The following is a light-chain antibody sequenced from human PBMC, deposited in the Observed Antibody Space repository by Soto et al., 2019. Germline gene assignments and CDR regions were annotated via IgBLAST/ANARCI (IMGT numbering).Light chain of an antibody. J-gene: IGKJ2*01. CDR3: QQSYTTPPYS. CDR1: QSIGNC. Sequence: IPMTQSPSSLSSSVGDRVTITCRASQSIGNCFNWYQQRPGKAPKLLIYAASSLESGVPSRFTTRASGTEFTLTISSLQPEDSATYYCQQSYTTPPYSFGQGTKLEIK. CDR2: AAS. V-gene: IGKV1-39*01.